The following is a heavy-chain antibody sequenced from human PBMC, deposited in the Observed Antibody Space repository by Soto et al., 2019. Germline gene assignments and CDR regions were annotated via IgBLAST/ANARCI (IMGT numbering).Heavy chain of an antibody. CDR3: ATSVNSAMAFDY. J-gene: IGHJ4*02. D-gene: IGHD5-18*01. V-gene: IGHV1-46*01. CDR1: RYTFTHYY. Sequence: VKVSCKASRYTFTHYYIHWVRQAPGQGLEWMGIINPNGGITTYAQKFRAGFTMTRDTSTSTVYLELSSLRSEDSAIYYCATSVNSAMAFDYWGQGTLVPVSS. CDR2: INPNGGIT.